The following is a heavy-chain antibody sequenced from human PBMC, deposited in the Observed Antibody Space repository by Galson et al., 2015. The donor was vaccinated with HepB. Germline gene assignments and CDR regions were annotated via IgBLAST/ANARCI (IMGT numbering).Heavy chain of an antibody. CDR2: LNPNGGAT. V-gene: IGHV1-2*02. CDR1: GYTFTGYY. J-gene: IGHJ4*02. CDR3: ARGDAGYSTGWGIDY. Sequence: SVKVSCKASGYTFTGYYMHWVRQAPGQGLEWMGWLNPNGGATNYAQKFQGRVTMTRDTSISTAYLELSRLTSDDTAVYYCARGDAGYSTGWGIDYWGQGTLVTVSS. D-gene: IGHD6-19*01.